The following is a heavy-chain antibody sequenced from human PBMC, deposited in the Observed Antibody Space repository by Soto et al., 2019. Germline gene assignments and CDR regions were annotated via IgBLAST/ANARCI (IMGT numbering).Heavy chain of an antibody. D-gene: IGHD3-3*01. CDR2: IKQDGSEK. CDR1: GFTFSNYW. Sequence: EVQLVESGGGLVQPGGSLRLSCAASGFTFSNYWMSWVRQAPGKGLEWVANIKQDGSEKYYVDPVKGRFTISRDNAKNSVYLQMNSLRVEDTAVYYCARDWPHDFWGKGTLVTVSS. J-gene: IGHJ4*02. CDR3: ARDWPHDF. V-gene: IGHV3-7*01.